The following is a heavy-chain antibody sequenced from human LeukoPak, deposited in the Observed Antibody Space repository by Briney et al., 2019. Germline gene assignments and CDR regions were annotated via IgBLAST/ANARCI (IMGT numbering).Heavy chain of an antibody. V-gene: IGHV4-34*01. CDR3: ASEVTNYYYYYMDV. CDR1: GGSFSGYY. CDR2: INHSGST. D-gene: IGHD3-10*01. Sequence: PSETLSLTSAVYGGSFSGYYWSWIRQPPGKGLEWIGEINHSGSTNYNPSLKSRVTISVDTSKNQFSPKLSSVTAADTAVYYCASEVTNYYYYYMDVWGKGTTVTVSS. J-gene: IGHJ6*03.